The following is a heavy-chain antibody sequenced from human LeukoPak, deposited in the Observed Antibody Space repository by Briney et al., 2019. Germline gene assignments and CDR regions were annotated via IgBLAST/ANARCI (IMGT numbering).Heavy chain of an antibody. D-gene: IGHD3-22*01. CDR2: ISAYNGNT. V-gene: IGHV1-18*01. Sequence: GASVTVSCKASGYTFTGYGISWVRQAPGQGLEWMGWISAYNGNTNYAQKLQGRVTMTTDTSTSTAYMELRSLRSDDTAVYYCARDRSQNYDSSGYYSYWGQGTLVTVCS. CDR3: ARDRSQNYDSSGYYSY. J-gene: IGHJ4*02. CDR1: GYTFTGYG.